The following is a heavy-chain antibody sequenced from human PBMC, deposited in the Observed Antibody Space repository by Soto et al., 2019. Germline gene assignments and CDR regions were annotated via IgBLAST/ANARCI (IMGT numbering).Heavy chain of an antibody. CDR1: GFSLSTNGVG. CDR2: IYWDDSK. CDR3: AKKGGGDYILGY. V-gene: IGHV2-5*02. D-gene: IGHD4-17*01. J-gene: IGHJ4*02. Sequence: QITLKESGPTLVKPTQTLTLTCSFSGFSLSTNGVGVGWIRQPPGKALEWLALIYWDDSKHYSPSLNSRLTITKDTSRNLVVLTMTNMDAVDTATYYCAKKGGGDYILGYWGQGTLVTVSS.